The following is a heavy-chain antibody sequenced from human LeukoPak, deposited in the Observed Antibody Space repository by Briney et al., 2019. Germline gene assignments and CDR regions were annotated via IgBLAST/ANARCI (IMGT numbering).Heavy chain of an antibody. D-gene: IGHD4/OR15-4a*01. J-gene: IGHJ4*02. V-gene: IGHV3-30*02. Sequence: GGSLRLSCAASGFTFNTYPMHWVRQAPGKGLEWVALIQDDGAKTNYADSVRGRFTISRDNSRSTVYLQMNSLKSDDTAVCVCATQTMTLVSVISPFDYWGQGALVTVSS. CDR1: GFTFNTYP. CDR3: ATQTMTLVSVISPFDY. CDR2: IQDDGAKT.